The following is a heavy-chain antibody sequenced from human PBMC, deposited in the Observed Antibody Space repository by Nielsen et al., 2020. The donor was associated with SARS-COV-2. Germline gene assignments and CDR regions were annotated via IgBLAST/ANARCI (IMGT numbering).Heavy chain of an antibody. J-gene: IGHJ6*03. Sequence: WIRQFPSRGREWLGRTYYRSKWYNDYAVSVKSRITINPDTSKNQFSLHLNSVTPEDTAVYYCARARGAYGDYYYYYYTDVWGKGTTVTVSS. V-gene: IGHV6-1*01. CDR3: ARARGAYGDYYYYYYTDV. D-gene: IGHD4-17*01. CDR2: TYYRSKWYN.